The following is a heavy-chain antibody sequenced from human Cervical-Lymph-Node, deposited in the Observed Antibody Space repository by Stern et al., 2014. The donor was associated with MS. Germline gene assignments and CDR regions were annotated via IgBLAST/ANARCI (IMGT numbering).Heavy chain of an antibody. V-gene: IGHV1-69*01. CDR1: GGTFSSYA. CDR2: IIPIFGTA. D-gene: IGHD2-15*01. J-gene: IGHJ4*02. Sequence: QVQLVQSGAEVKKPGSSVKVSCKASGGTFSSYAISWVRQAPGQGLEWMGGIIPIFGTANYAQKFQGRVTITADESTSTAYMELSSLRSEDTAVYYCARELVGYCSGGSCYKHTRYFDYWGQGTLVTVSS. CDR3: ARELVGYCSGGSCYKHTRYFDY.